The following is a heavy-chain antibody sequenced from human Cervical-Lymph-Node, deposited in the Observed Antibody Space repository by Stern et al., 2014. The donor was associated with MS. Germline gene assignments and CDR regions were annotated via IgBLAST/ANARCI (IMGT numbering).Heavy chain of an antibody. CDR2: ISGSGGST. J-gene: IGHJ6*02. V-gene: IGHV3-23*04. D-gene: IGHD2-2*01. CDR1: GFTFSSYA. Sequence: EMQLVGSGGGLVQPGGSLRLSCAASGFTFSSYAMNWVRQAPGKGLEWVSAISGSGGSTYYADSMKGRFTISRDNSKNTLYLQMNSLRAEDTAVYYCAKGGIVVVPGVINYYYGMDVWGQGTTVTVSS. CDR3: AKGGIVVVPGVINYYYGMDV.